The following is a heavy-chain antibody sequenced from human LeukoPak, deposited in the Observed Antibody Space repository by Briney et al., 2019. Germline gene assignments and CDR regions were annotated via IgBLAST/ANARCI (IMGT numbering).Heavy chain of an antibody. CDR2: INSDESST. Sequence: PRGSLRLSCAASGFTFSHYWMHWVRQAPGNGLVWVSRINSDESSTTYADSAKGRFTISRDNAKNTLYLQMNSLRAEDTAVYYCARGNYGGSDDQPTTPDFWGQGTLVTVSS. CDR3: ARGNYGGSDDQPTTPDF. D-gene: IGHD1-26*01. CDR1: GFTFSHYW. V-gene: IGHV3-74*01. J-gene: IGHJ4*02.